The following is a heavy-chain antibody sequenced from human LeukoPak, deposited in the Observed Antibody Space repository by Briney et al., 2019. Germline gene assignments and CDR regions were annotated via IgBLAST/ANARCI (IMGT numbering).Heavy chain of an antibody. D-gene: IGHD5-18*01. CDR2: INHSGST. Sequence: PSETLSLTCAVYGGSFSGYYWSWIRQPPGKGLEWIGEINHSGSTNYNPSLKSRVTISVDTSKNQFSLKLSSVTAADTAVYHCARAPSPRGYSYGYAFSYYYGMDVWGQGTTVTVSS. CDR1: GGSFSGYY. J-gene: IGHJ6*02. CDR3: ARAPSPRGYSYGYAFSYYYGMDV. V-gene: IGHV4-34*01.